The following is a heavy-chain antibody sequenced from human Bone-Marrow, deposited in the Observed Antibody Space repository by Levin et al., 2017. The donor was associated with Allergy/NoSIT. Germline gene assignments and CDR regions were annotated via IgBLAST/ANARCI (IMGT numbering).Heavy chain of an antibody. Sequence: PGGSLRLSCAASGFTFSSYSMNWVRQAPGKGLEWVSSISSSSSYIYYADSVKGRFTISRDNAKNSLYLQMNSLRAEDTAVYYCASYIAARSWFDPWGQGTLVTVSS. CDR2: ISSSSSYI. CDR1: GFTFSSYS. J-gene: IGHJ5*02. D-gene: IGHD6-6*01. V-gene: IGHV3-21*01. CDR3: ASYIAARSWFDP.